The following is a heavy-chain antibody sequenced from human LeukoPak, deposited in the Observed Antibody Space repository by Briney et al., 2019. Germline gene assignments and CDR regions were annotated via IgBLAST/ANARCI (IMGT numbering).Heavy chain of an antibody. CDR2: INHSGST. CDR3: ARIRAPGRRSSAFDI. V-gene: IGHV4-34*01. J-gene: IGHJ3*02. CDR1: GGSFSGYY. Sequence: KPSETLSLTCAVYGGSFSGYYWSWIRQPPGKGLEWIGEINHSGSTNYNPSLKSRVTISVDTSKNQFSLKLSSVTAADTAVYYCARIRAPGRRSSAFDIWGQGTMVSVSS.